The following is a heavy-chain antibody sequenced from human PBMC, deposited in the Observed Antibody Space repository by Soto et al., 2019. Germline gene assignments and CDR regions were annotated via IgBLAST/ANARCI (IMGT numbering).Heavy chain of an antibody. J-gene: IGHJ3*01. CDR3: ARVWGGAFDF. Sequence: QVQLQESGPGLVKPSETLSLTCTVSGGSIRSYYWSWIRQPPGKGLEWIGYIYYSGSTNYNPSLKSRVTISVDTSKNQFSLKPSSVTAADTAVYYCARVWGGAFDFWGQGTMVTVSS. CDR1: GGSIRSYY. D-gene: IGHD3-10*01. V-gene: IGHV4-59*01. CDR2: IYYSGST.